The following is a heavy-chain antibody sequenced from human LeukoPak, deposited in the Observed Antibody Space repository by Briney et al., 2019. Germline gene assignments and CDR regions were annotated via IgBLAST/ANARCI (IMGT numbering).Heavy chain of an antibody. V-gene: IGHV4-39*01. D-gene: IGHD6-13*01. CDR1: GGSISSSSYY. CDR3: ARHSGPYSSSWFDY. Sequence: SETLSLTCTVSGGSISSSSYYWGWIRQPPGRGLEWIGSVYYSGSTYYNPSLKSRVTISVDTSKNQFSLKLSSVTAADTAVYYCARHSGPYSSSWFDYWGQGTLVTVSS. J-gene: IGHJ4*02. CDR2: VYYSGST.